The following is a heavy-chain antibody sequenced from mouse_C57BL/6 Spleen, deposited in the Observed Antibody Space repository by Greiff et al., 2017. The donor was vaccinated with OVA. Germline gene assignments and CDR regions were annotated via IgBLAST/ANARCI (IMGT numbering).Heavy chain of an antibody. V-gene: IGHV1-18*01. J-gene: IGHJ4*01. CDR1: GYTFTDYN. CDR2: INPNNGGT. D-gene: IGHD1-1*01. Sequence: EVQLQESGPELVKPGASVKIPCKASGYTFTDYNMDWVKQSHGKSLEWIGDINPNNGGTIYNQKFKGKATLTVDKSSSTAYMELRSLTSEDTAVYYCAREMGYYYGSSYYAMDYWGQGTSVTVSS. CDR3: AREMGYYYGSSYYAMDY.